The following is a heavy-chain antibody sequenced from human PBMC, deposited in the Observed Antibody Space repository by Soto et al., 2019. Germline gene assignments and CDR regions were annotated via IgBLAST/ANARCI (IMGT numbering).Heavy chain of an antibody. Sequence: GALRLSCAASGFMFTSYGIHWVRQAPGKGLEWVAHISFDGRDTSYSDSAKGRFTISRDSSKNTVDLQMDSLRPEDTAVYYCAKALGELSPESYDYWGQGTLVTVSS. CDR1: GFMFTSYG. CDR3: AKALGELSPESYDY. V-gene: IGHV3-30*18. D-gene: IGHD3-16*02. CDR2: ISFDGRDT. J-gene: IGHJ4*02.